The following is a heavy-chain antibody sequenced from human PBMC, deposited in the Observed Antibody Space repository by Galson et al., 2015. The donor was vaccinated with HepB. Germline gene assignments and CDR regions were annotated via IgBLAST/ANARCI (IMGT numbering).Heavy chain of an antibody. CDR1: GYPYTTYG. J-gene: IGHJ4*02. CDR3: ARVAVGYDSWDNNLDYFDF. D-gene: IGHD3-3*01. V-gene: IGHV1-18*01. CDR2: IFTYNGNT. Sequence: SVKVSCKASGYPYTTYGITWVRQAPGQGLEWVGWIFTYNGNTNYAQKFQGRVALTTDTATSTVYMELRSLRSDDTAVYYCARVAVGYDSWDNNLDYFDFWGQGALVSVSS.